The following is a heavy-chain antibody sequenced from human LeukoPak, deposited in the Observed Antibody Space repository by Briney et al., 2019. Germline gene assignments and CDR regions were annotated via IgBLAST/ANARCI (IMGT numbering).Heavy chain of an antibody. D-gene: IGHD6-13*01. CDR2: INPNSGGT. CDR3: ARVYTGAADQDY. V-gene: IGHV1-2*02. Sequence: ASVKVSCKASGYTFTSYGISWVRQAPGQGLEWMGCINPNSGGTNYAQKFQGRVTMTRDTSISTAYMELSRLRTDDTAVYYCARVYTGAADQDYWGQGTLVTVSS. CDR1: GYTFTSYG. J-gene: IGHJ4*02.